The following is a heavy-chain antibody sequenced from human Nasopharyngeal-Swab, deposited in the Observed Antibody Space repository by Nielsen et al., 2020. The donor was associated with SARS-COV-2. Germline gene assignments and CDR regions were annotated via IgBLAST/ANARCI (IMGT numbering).Heavy chain of an antibody. Sequence: GESLKISCAASGFTFRSYAMSWVRQAPGKGLEWVSAISSSGGSTYYADSVKGRFTISRDNARNSLYLQMNSLTTDDTALYYCTKGRADYSNPSFDNWGQGTLVTVSS. V-gene: IGHV3-23*01. D-gene: IGHD4-11*01. J-gene: IGHJ4*02. CDR1: GFTFRSYA. CDR3: TKGRADYSNPSFDN. CDR2: ISSSGGST.